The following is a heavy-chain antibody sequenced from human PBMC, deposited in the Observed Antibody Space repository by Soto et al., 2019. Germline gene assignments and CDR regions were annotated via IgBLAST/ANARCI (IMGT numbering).Heavy chain of an antibody. CDR1: GFTFSSYA. Sequence: GGSLRLSCAASGFTFSSYAMSWVRQAPGKGLEWVSAISGSGGSTYYADSVKGRFTISRDNSKNTLYLQMNSLRAEDTAVYYCAKARYFDWLPPSDFDYRGQGTLVTVSS. CDR3: AKARYFDWLPPSDFDY. CDR2: ISGSGGST. J-gene: IGHJ4*02. V-gene: IGHV3-23*01. D-gene: IGHD3-9*01.